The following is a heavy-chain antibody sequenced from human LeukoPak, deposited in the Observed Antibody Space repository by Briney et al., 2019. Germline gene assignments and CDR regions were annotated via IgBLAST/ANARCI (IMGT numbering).Heavy chain of an antibody. D-gene: IGHD3-10*01. Sequence: GASVKVSCKASGYTFTGYYMHRVRQAPGQGLEWMGWINPNSGGTNYAQKFQGRVTMTRDTSISTAYMELSRLRSDDTAVYYCASQMITYYYGSASYSNWFDPWGQGTLVTVSS. V-gene: IGHV1-2*02. J-gene: IGHJ5*02. CDR3: ASQMITYYYGSASYSNWFDP. CDR2: INPNSGGT. CDR1: GYTFTGYY.